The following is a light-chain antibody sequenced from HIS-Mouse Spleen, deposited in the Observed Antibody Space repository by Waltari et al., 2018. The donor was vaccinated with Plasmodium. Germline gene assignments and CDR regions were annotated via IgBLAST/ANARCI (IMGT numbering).Light chain of an antibody. CDR3: MIWPSNASGV. V-gene: IGLV5-37*01. CDR1: SDLNVGTYH. Sequence: QPVLTQPPSSSASPGDSARLTCTLPSDLNVGTYHISWYQQKPGSPPRYLLYYYSDSDKGQGSGVPSRFSGSKDASANTGILLISGLQSEDEADYYCMIWPSNASGVFGGGTKLTVL. CDR2: YYSDSDK. J-gene: IGLJ3*02.